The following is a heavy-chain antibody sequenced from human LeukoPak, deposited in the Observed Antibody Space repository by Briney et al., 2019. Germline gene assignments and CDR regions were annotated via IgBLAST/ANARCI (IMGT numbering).Heavy chain of an antibody. V-gene: IGHV3-74*01. CDR2: ISPTGSTT. D-gene: IGHD6-6*01. Sequence: GGSLRLSCAASGLTFSSDWMHWARQLPGKGLVWVSRISPTGSTTSYADSVKGRFTVSRDNAKNTLYLQVNNLRAEDTAVYYCARGPNSNWSGLDFWGQGALLTVSS. CDR3: ARGPNSNWSGLDF. CDR1: GLTFSSDW. J-gene: IGHJ4*02.